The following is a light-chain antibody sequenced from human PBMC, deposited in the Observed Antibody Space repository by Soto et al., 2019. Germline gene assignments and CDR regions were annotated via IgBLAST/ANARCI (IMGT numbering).Light chain of an antibody. CDR3: QQYDNSPIT. V-gene: IGKV3-20*01. Sequence: PGERASLSCCASQSISSSFLAWYQQKPGQAPRLLIYGASSRATGIPDRFSGTGSETDFTLTISRLEPEDFAVYYCQQYDNSPITFGQRTRLAIK. CDR2: GAS. J-gene: IGKJ5*01. CDR1: QSISSSF.